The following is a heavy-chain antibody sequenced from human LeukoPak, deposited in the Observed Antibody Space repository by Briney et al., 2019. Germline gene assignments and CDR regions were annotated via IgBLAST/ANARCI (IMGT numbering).Heavy chain of an antibody. Sequence: GGSLRLSCAASGFTFDSYAMSWVRQAPGKGLEWVSSIDGSGGSTYYADSVKGRFTISRDNSKNTLYLQMNSLRAEDTAVYYCAKGRPPGVIMAGRWGFDYWGQGTLVTRS. CDR1: GFTFDSYA. CDR2: IDGSGGST. J-gene: IGHJ4*02. V-gene: IGHV3-23*01. D-gene: IGHD5-12*01. CDR3: AKGRPPGVIMAGRWGFDY.